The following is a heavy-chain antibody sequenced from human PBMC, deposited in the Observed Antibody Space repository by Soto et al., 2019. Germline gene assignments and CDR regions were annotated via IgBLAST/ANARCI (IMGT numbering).Heavy chain of an antibody. Sequence: QVQLQESGPGLVKPSETLSLTCTVSGDSVSSGRYYDYWSWIRQPPGKGLEWIGYIYHSGSTNYNPSLKSRVTISADTSKNQFSLKLTSVTAADTAMYYCARGSGWYAGGAFDIWGQGTMVTVSS. D-gene: IGHD6-19*01. V-gene: IGHV4-61*01. J-gene: IGHJ3*02. CDR1: GDSVSSGRYYDY. CDR2: IYHSGST. CDR3: ARGSGWYAGGAFDI.